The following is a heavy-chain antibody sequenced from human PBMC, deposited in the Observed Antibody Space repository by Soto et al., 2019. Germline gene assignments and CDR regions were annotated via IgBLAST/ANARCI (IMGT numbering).Heavy chain of an antibody. CDR2: YFQGGDA. J-gene: IGHJ3*02. D-gene: IGHD3-22*01. Sequence: SETLSLTCAVSGASVSSGSYSWSWIRQPPGKGLEWIGFYFQGGDAYYNPSLESRVTISVDRSKNQFSLKLRSVTAADTAVYYCARLDYQSSGSYAFDIWGQGTTVTVSS. V-gene: IGHV4-30-2*01. CDR3: ARLDYQSSGSYAFDI. CDR1: GASVSSGSYS.